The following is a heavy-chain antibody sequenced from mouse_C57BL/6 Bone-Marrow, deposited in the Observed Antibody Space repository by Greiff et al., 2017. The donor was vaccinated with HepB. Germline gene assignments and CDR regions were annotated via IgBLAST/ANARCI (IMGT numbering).Heavy chain of an antibody. J-gene: IGHJ3*01. V-gene: IGHV5-15*01. CDR1: GFTFSDYG. D-gene: IGHD2-1*01. CDR2: ISNLAYSI. CDR3: ARQDGNYGFAY. Sequence: EVQLVESGGGLVQPGGSLKLSCAASGFTFSDYGMAWVRQAPRKGPEWVAFISNLAYSIYYADTVTGRFTISRENAKNTLYLEMSSLRSEDTAMYYCARQDGNYGFAYWGQGTLVTVSA.